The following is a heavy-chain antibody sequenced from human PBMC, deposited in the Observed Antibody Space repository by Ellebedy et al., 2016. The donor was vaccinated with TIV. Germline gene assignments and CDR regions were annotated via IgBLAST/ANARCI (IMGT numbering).Heavy chain of an antibody. J-gene: IGHJ5*02. CDR2: ISYRGNS. CDR3: ARDRGDYDTAWFDP. D-gene: IGHD3-22*01. CDR1: AGSISTHY. Sequence: SETLSLXXTVSAGSISTHYWSWIRRPPGKGLEWIGYISYRGNSNYNPSLMSRVTISVDTSKNQFSLKMTSVSAADTAVYYCARDRGDYDTAWFDPWGQGTLVIVSS. V-gene: IGHV4-59*11.